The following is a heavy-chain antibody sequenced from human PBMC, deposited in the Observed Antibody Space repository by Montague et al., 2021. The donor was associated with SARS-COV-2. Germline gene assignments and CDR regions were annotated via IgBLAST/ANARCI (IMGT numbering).Heavy chain of an antibody. J-gene: IGHJ4*02. CDR2: NHRTGST. V-gene: IGHV4-4*02. Sequence: SETLSLTCTVTGGSVNSTNWWSLARQPPGKGLGWIEENHRTGSTFFTPLLRRLVTLSINRYKNLFSLNLNSVTAAATAVYYCARTGAYDDFDFWGPGTLVIVSS. D-gene: IGHD5-12*01. CDR3: ARTGAYDDFDF. CDR1: GGSVNSTNW.